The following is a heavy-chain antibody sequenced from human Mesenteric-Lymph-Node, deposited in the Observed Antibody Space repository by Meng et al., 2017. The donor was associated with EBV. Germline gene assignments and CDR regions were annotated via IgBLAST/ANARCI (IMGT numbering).Heavy chain of an antibody. Sequence: QLQLPGSGSGLVKPSQTLSLTCAVSGGSISSGGYSWSWIRQPPGKGLEWIGYIYHSGSTYYNPSLKSRVTISVDRSKNQFSLKLSSVTAADTAVYYCARCIAAAGTSWFDPWGQGTLVTVSS. CDR3: ARCIAAAGTSWFDP. V-gene: IGHV4-30-2*01. J-gene: IGHJ5*02. D-gene: IGHD6-13*01. CDR1: GGSISSGGYS. CDR2: IYHSGST.